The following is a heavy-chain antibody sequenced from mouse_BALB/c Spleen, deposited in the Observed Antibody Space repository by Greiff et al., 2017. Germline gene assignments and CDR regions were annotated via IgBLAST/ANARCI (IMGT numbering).Heavy chain of an antibody. D-gene: IGHD2-10*02. V-gene: IGHV2-9*02. CDR1: GFSLTSYG. CDR3: ARGKYGKGDYAMDY. Sequence: VQLQQSGPGLVAPSQSLSITCTVSGFSLTSYGVHWVRQPPGKGLEWLGVIWAGGSTNYNSALMSRLSISKDNSKSQVFLKMNSLQTDDTAMYYCARGKYGKGDYAMDYWGQGTSVTVSS. J-gene: IGHJ4*01. CDR2: IWAGGST.